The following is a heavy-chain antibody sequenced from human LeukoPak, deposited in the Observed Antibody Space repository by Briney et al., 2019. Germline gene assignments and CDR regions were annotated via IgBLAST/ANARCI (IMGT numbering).Heavy chain of an antibody. D-gene: IGHD2-15*01. CDR2: IHHSGTT. J-gene: IGHJ3*02. CDR1: GGSISSANW. CDR3: ARKRINDAFDI. Sequence: PSETLSLTCAVSGGSISSANWWSWVRQPPGKGLEWIGEIHHSGTTTYNPSLKSRVTISVDTSKNQFSLKLSSVTAADTAVYYCARKRINDAFDIWGQGTMVTVSS. V-gene: IGHV4-4*02.